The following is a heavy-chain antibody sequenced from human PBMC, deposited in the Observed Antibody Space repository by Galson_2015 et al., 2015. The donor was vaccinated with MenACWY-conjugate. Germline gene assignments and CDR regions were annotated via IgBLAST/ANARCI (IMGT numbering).Heavy chain of an antibody. D-gene: IGHD3-3*01. CDR2: IYSGGST. CDR1: GFTVSSNY. Sequence: SLRLSCAASGFTVSSNYMNWVRQAPGKGLEWVSIIYSGGSTYYADSAKGRFTISRDNSRNTLYLQMNSLRAEDTAVYYCVRETIFGVVPDFWGQGTLVTVSS. CDR3: VRETIFGVVPDF. V-gene: IGHV3-66*01. J-gene: IGHJ4*02.